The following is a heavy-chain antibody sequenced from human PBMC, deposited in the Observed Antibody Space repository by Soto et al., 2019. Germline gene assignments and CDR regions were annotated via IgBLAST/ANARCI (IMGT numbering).Heavy chain of an antibody. CDR3: ASDGYSIYDRDGMDV. V-gene: IGHV1-69*12. J-gene: IGHJ6*02. CDR2: IIPIFGTA. Sequence: QVQLVQSGAEVKKPGSSVKVSCKASGGTFSSYAISWVRQAPGQGLEWMGGIIPIFGTANYAQKFQGRVTIXXDXSXXTAYMELSSLRSEDTAVYYCASDGYSIYDRDGMDVWGQGTTVTVSS. CDR1: GGTFSSYA. D-gene: IGHD6-13*01.